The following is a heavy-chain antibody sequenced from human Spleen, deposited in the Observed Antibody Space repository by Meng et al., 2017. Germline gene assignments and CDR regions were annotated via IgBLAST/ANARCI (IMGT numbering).Heavy chain of an antibody. CDR1: GGSISSGGYS. Sequence: QLQLQESGPGLVRPSETLSLICTVSGGSISSGGYSWSWIRQPPGKGLEWIGYIYHSGSTFYNPSLKSRVTMSVDRSKNQSSLKLSSVTAADTAVYYCASYVSGTYRFDPWGQGTLVTVSS. J-gene: IGHJ5*02. CDR3: ASYVSGTYRFDP. CDR2: IYHSGST. D-gene: IGHD3-10*01. V-gene: IGHV4-30-2*01.